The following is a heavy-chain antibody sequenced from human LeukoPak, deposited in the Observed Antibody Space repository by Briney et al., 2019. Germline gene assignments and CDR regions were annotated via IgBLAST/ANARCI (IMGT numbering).Heavy chain of an antibody. V-gene: IGHV3-21*01. CDR2: ISSSSSYI. D-gene: IGHD1-26*01. Sequence: GGSLRLSCAASGLTFSIYSMNWVRQAPGKGLEWVSSISSSSSYIYYADSVKGRFTISRDNAKNSLYLQMNSLRAEDTAVYYCARKYSGSFDPWGQGTLVTVSS. CDR3: ARKYSGSFDP. J-gene: IGHJ5*02. CDR1: GLTFSIYS.